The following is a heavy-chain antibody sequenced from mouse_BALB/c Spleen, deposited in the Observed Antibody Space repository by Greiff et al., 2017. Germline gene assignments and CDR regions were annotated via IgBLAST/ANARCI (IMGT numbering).Heavy chain of an antibody. CDR1: GFSLTSYG. V-gene: IGHV2-9*02. Sequence: VKVVESGPGLVAPSQSLSITCPVSGFSLTSYGVHWVRQPPGKGLEWLGVIWAGGSTNYNSALMSRLSISKDNSKSQVFLKMNSLQTDDTAMYYCARVYDVYAMDYWGQGTSVTVSS. J-gene: IGHJ4*01. CDR2: IWAGGST. CDR3: ARVYDVYAMDY. D-gene: IGHD2-3*01.